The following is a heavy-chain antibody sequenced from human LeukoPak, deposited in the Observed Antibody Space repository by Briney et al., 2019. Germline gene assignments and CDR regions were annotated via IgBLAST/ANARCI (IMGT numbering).Heavy chain of an antibody. V-gene: IGHV1-69*04. CDR3: ARLLGGRLTTLSYYYGMDV. D-gene: IGHD4-11*01. J-gene: IGHJ6*02. Sequence: GASVKVSCKASGGTFSSYAISWVRQAPGQGLEWMGRIIPILGIANYAQKFQGRVTITADKSTSTAYMELSSLRSEDTAVYYCARLLGGRLTTLSYYYGMDVWGQGTTVTVSS. CDR2: IIPILGIA. CDR1: GGTFSSYA.